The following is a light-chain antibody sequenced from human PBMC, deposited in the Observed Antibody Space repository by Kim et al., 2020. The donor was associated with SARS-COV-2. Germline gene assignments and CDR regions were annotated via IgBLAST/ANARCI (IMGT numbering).Light chain of an antibody. V-gene: IGLV1-44*01. CDR2: SNN. J-gene: IGLJ2*01. Sequence: GQRVTISCSGSGSNIGTNAVNWYQQLPGTAPKLLVHSNNQRPSGVPDRFSGSKSGTSASLAISGLQSEDEADYYCAAWDDGLRGVLFGGGTQLTVL. CDR3: AAWDDGLRGVL. CDR1: GSNIGTNA.